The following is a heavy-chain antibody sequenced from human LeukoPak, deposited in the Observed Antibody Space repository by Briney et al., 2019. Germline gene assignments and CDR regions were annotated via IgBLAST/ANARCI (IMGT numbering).Heavy chain of an antibody. CDR1: GYSFTTHW. V-gene: IGHV5-51*01. CDR3: ATRTVVGGYDAFDL. CDR2: IYPGDSDT. Sequence: GESLKISCKTSGYSFTTHWIGWVRQMPGKGLECMGIIYPGDSDTRYGPSFQGQVTISADKSISTAYLQWSSLKASDTAMYYCATRTVVGGYDAFDLWGQGTMVTVSS. J-gene: IGHJ3*01. D-gene: IGHD4-23*01.